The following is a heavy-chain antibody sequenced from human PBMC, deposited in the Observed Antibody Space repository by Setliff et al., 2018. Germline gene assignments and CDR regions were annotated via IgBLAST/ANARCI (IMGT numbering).Heavy chain of an antibody. CDR3: STGPRDSRNYLNWIGH. V-gene: IGHV3-15*01. J-gene: IGHJ5*02. Sequence: GGSLRLSCAASGITFKNAWMTWVRQAPGKGLEWVGRIKSATEDAATDLAAAVKGRFTMSRDDSRNTVYLQMNSLKIEDTAVYYCSTGPRDSRNYLNWIGHWGQGALVTVSS. CDR1: GITFKNAW. CDR2: IKSATEDAAT. D-gene: IGHD3-22*01.